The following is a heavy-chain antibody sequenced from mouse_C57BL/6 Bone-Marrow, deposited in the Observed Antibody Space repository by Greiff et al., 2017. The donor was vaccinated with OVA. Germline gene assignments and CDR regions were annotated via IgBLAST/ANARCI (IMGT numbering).Heavy chain of an antibody. CDR2: IYWDDDK. V-gene: IGHV8-12*01. CDR1: GFSLSTSGMG. D-gene: IGHD1-1*01. Sequence: QVQLQQSGPGILQSSQTLSLTCSFSGFSLSTSGMGVSWIRQPSGKGLEWLAPIYWDDDKRYNPSLKSRLTISKDTSRNQVFLKITSVDTADTATYYCARSITTVVVSQYYFDYWGQGTTLTVSS. J-gene: IGHJ2*01. CDR3: ARSITTVVVSQYYFDY.